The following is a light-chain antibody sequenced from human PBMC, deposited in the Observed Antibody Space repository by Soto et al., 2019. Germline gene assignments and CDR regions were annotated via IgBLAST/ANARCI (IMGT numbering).Light chain of an antibody. CDR1: QSLLHSDGYNS. J-gene: IGKJ3*01. CDR2: LGS. Sequence: DLVMTQSPLSLPVTPGEPASISCRSSQSLLHSDGYNSLDWYLQKPGQSPQILIYLGSNRASGVPDRFSGSGSGTDFTLKISRVEAEDVGVYYCVQGLQTPFTFGPGTKVDIK. V-gene: IGKV2-28*01. CDR3: VQGLQTPFT.